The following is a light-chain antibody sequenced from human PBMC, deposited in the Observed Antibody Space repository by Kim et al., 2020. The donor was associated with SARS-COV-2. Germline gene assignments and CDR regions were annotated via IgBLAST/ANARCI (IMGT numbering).Light chain of an antibody. CDR1: QSIGLY. J-gene: IGKJ5*01. CDR2: AAS. CDR3: QHRSNWPIT. V-gene: IGKV3-11*01. Sequence: LATGERATRSCRARQSIGLYLAWYQQKPGQAARLLIYAASDRATGIPARFSGRGSGTDFTLTISSLEPEDFVVYYCQHRSNWPITFGQGTRLEIK.